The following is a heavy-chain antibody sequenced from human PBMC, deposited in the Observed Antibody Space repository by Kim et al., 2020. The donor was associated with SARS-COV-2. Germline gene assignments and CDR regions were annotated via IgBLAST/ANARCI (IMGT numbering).Heavy chain of an antibody. CDR3: VEANS. D-gene: IGHD1-26*01. V-gene: IGHV3-74*01. CDR2: INTDGGTR. CDR1: GFTFSSYT. J-gene: IGHJ5*01. Sequence: GGSLRLSCAASGFTFSSYTMHWVRQAPGKRLVWVSRINTDGGTRSYADPVRGRFTVSRDNAKTTRYLQMNSLSAEDTAGYYWVEANSW.